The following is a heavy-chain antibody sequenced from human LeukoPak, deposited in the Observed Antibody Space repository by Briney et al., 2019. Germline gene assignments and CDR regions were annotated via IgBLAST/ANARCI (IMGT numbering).Heavy chain of an antibody. D-gene: IGHD3-3*01. CDR1: GYSISSGYY. J-gene: IGHJ3*02. CDR2: IYHSGST. CDR3: ARVYYDFWSGSEHDAFDI. V-gene: IGHV4-38-2*01. Sequence: SETLSLTXAVSGYSISSGYYWGWIRQPPGKGLEWIGSIYHSGSTYYNPSLKSQVTISVDTSKNQFSLKLTSVTAADTAVYYCARVYYDFWSGSEHDAFDIWGQGTMVTVSS.